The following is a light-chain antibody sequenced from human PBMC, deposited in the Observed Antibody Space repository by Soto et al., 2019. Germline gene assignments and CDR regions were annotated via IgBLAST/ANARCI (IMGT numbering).Light chain of an antibody. CDR3: SSYTTSSTHVV. CDR2: DVS. J-gene: IGLJ2*01. CDR1: SSDLGGYNY. V-gene: IGLV2-14*01. Sequence: ALTQPASVSGSPGQSITISCTGTSSDLGGYNYVSWYQQHPGKAPKLIIYDVSYRPSGVSNRFSGSKSGNTASLTISGLQAEDEADYYCSSYTTSSTHVVFGGGTKLTVL.